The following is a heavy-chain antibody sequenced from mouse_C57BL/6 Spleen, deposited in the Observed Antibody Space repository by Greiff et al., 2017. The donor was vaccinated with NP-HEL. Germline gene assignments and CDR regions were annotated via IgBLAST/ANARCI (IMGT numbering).Heavy chain of an antibody. CDR3: AREGGSGPAWFAD. CDR2: INPSNGGT. Sequence: VKLQQPGTELVKPGASVKLSCKASGYTFTSYWMHWVKQRPGQGLEWIGNINPSNGGTNYKEKFKSKATLTVDKSSSTAYMQRSSLTSEDSAVYDCAREGGSGPAWFADWGQGTLVTVSA. J-gene: IGHJ3*01. CDR1: GYTFTSYW. D-gene: IGHD3-2*02. V-gene: IGHV1-53*01.